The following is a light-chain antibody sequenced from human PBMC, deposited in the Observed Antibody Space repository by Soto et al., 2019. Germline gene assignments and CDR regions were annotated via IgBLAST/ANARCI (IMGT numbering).Light chain of an antibody. Sequence: TQSPATLSLSPGHRATLSCRASHSVDTSNVAWYQQRHGQAPRVLIYGASNRAAGIPDRFSGSGSGTELTLTISSLQPDDGESYYCQQYNTFSWTFGQGTKVDIK. CDR1: HSVDTSN. V-gene: IGKV3D-15*01. J-gene: IGKJ1*01. CDR3: QQYNTFSWT. CDR2: GAS.